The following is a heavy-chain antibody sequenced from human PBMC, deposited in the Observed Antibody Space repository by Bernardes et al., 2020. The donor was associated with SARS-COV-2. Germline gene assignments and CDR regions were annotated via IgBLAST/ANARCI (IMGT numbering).Heavy chain of an antibody. CDR1: GFTFEDYT. J-gene: IGHJ3*01. V-gene: IGHV3-43*01. CDR3: ATERQSLTIFGVGHDAFDF. CDR2: VSWDGSST. D-gene: IGHD3-3*01. Sequence: GGSLRLSCAASGFTFEDYTMHWVRQIPGKGREWVSLVSWDGSSTNYADSVKGRFIISRDSSRNTLHLQMNSLRKEDTALYYCATERQSLTIFGVGHDAFDFWGQGTMVTVSS.